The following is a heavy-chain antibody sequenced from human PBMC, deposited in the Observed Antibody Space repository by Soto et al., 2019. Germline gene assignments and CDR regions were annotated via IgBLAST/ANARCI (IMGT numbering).Heavy chain of an antibody. V-gene: IGHV3-30-3*01. D-gene: IGHD3-10*01. Sequence: QVQLVESGGGVVQPGRSLRLSCAASGFTFSSYAMHWVRQAPGKGLEWVAVISYDGSNKYYADSMKGRFTISRDNSKNTLYLQMNSLRAEDTAVYYCARDPISPGLRFGGYFQHWGQGTLVTVSS. CDR2: ISYDGSNK. J-gene: IGHJ1*01. CDR3: ARDPISPGLRFGGYFQH. CDR1: GFTFSSYA.